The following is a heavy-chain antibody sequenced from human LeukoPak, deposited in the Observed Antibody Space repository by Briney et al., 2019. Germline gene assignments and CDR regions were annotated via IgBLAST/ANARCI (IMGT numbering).Heavy chain of an antibody. CDR1: GYSISSGYY. CDR3: ARSHLPTYYDFWSGYYLTFDY. V-gene: IGHV4-38-2*01. J-gene: IGHJ4*02. CDR2: IYHSGTT. Sequence: PSATLSLTCAVSGYSISSGYYWGWIRQPPGKGLEWIGSIYHSGTTYYNPSLKCRVTISVDTSKNQFSLKLSSVTAADTAVYYCARSHLPTYYDFWSGYYLTFDYWGQGTLITVSS. D-gene: IGHD3-3*01.